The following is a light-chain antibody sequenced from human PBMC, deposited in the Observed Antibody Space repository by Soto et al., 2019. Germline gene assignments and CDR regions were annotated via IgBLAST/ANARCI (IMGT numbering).Light chain of an antibody. CDR1: SSDVGNYNY. V-gene: IGLV2-11*01. J-gene: IGLJ1*01. Sequence: SALTQPRSVSGSPGQSVTISCTGTSSDVGNYNYVSWYQQHPDKAPKLMIYDVSKRASGVPDRFSGSKSGNTASLTISGLQAEDEADYYCCSYAGSYTYVFGTGTKVTVL. CDR2: DVS. CDR3: CSYAGSYTYV.